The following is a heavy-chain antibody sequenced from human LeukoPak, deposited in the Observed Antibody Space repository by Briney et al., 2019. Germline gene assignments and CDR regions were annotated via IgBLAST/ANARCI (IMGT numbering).Heavy chain of an antibody. Sequence: ASVKVSCKASGYTFTSYGISWVRQAPGQGLEWMGWISAYNGNTNYAQKLQGRVTMTTDTSTSTAYMELRSLRSDDTAAYYCARDLGMVRGVIIEWADYWGQGTLVTVSS. V-gene: IGHV1-18*01. CDR1: GYTFTSYG. CDR3: ARDLGMVRGVIIEWADY. D-gene: IGHD3-10*01. CDR2: ISAYNGNT. J-gene: IGHJ4*02.